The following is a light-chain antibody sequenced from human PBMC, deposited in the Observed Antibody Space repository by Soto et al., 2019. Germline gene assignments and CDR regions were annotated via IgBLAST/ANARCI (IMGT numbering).Light chain of an antibody. J-gene: IGKJ4*01. CDR2: DAS. CDR1: QSVGRDY. Sequence: EIVLTQSPGTLSLSPGERATLSCRASQSVGRDYLAWYQQKRGQAPRLLMYDASSRATGIPDRFSGSGSVTDFTLTISRLDLEDFAEFYCQQYASSPLTFGGGTKVEIK. V-gene: IGKV3-20*01. CDR3: QQYASSPLT.